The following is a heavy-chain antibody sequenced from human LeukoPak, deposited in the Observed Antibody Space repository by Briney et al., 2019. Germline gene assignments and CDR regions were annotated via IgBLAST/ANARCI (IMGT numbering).Heavy chain of an antibody. CDR1: GYSISSGYY. J-gene: IGHJ4*02. D-gene: IGHD6-6*01. Sequence: SETLSLTCTVSGYSISSGYYWGWIRQPPGKGLELIGSIYHSGSTYYNPSLKSRVTISVDTSKNQFSLKLSSVTAADTAVYYCARGGIGIAARRLPHFDYWGQGTLVTVSS. CDR3: ARGGIGIAARRLPHFDY. CDR2: IYHSGST. V-gene: IGHV4-38-2*02.